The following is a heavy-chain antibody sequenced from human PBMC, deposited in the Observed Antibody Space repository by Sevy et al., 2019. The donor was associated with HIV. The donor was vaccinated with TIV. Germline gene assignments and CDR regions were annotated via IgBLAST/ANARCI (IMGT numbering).Heavy chain of an antibody. CDR3: ASGLYSSGWTDAFDI. V-gene: IGHV3-23*01. J-gene: IGHJ3*02. CDR2: ISIYGGST. Sequence: GGSLRLSCAASRFTFTNYAMTWVRQAPGKGLDWDSTISIYGGSTYYADSVKGRFTISRDNSKNTLYLQMNSLRAEDTAVYYCASGLYSSGWTDAFDIWGQGTMVTV. CDR1: RFTFTNYA. D-gene: IGHD6-19*01.